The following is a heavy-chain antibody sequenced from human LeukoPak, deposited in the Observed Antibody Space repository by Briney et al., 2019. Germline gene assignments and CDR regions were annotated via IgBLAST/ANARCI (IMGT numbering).Heavy chain of an antibody. CDR3: AHSRGYSYGPNYMDV. Sequence: SETLSLTCTVSGGSISSSSYYWGWIRQPPGKGLEWIGSIYYSGSTYYNPSLKSRVTISVDTSKNQFSLKLSSVTAADTAVYYCAHSRGYSYGPNYMDVWGKGTTVTISS. CDR2: IYYSGST. CDR1: GGSISSSSYY. D-gene: IGHD5-18*01. V-gene: IGHV4-39*01. J-gene: IGHJ6*03.